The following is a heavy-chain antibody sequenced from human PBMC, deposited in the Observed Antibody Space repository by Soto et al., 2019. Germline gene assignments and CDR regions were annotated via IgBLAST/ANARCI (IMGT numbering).Heavy chain of an antibody. Sequence: GSLRLSCAASGFTFSSYAMSWVRQAPGKGLEWVSAISGSGGSTYYADSVKGRFTISRDNSKNTLYLQMNSLRAEDKAVYYCAKDGRITIFGVVPAPIDYWGQGTLVTVSS. V-gene: IGHV3-23*01. CDR1: GFTFSSYA. CDR3: AKDGRITIFGVVPAPIDY. D-gene: IGHD3-3*01. CDR2: ISGSGGST. J-gene: IGHJ4*02.